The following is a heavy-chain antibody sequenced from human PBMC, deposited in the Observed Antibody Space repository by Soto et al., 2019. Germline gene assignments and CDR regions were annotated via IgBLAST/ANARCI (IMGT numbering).Heavy chain of an antibody. J-gene: IGHJ3*02. CDR3: ARVRYCSGGSCYKGAFDI. CDR1: GFTFSDHY. Sequence: GGSLRLSCAASGFTFSDHYMDWVRQAPGKGLEWVGRTRNKANSYTTEYAASVKGRFTISRDDSKNSLYLQMNSLKTEDTAVYYCARVRYCSGGSCYKGAFDIWGQGTMVTVSS. CDR2: TRNKANSYTT. D-gene: IGHD2-15*01. V-gene: IGHV3-72*01.